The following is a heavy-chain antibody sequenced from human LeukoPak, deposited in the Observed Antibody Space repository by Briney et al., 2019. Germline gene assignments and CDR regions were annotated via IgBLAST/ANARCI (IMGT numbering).Heavy chain of an antibody. CDR3: ASDDILTGQDYYYYYGMDV. CDR2: IIPILGIA. D-gene: IGHD3-9*01. J-gene: IGHJ6*02. CDR1: GGTFSSYA. V-gene: IGHV1-69*04. Sequence: ASVKVSCKASGGTFSSYAISWVRQAPGQGLEWMGRIIPILGIANYAQKFQGRVTITADKSTSTAYMELSSLRSEDTAVYYCASDDILTGQDYYYYYGMDVWGQGTTVTVS.